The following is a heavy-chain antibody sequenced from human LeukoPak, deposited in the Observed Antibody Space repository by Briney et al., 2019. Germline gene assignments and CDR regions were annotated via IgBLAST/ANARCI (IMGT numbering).Heavy chain of an antibody. CDR3: AKLKGGYYPFDY. J-gene: IGHJ4*02. Sequence: PGGSLRLSCAASGFTFSRYSMNWVRQAPGKGLEWVSSISSSSSYIYYADSVKGRFTISRDNAKNSLYLQMNSLRAEDTAVYYCAKLKGGYYPFDYWGQGTLVTVSS. CDR2: ISSSSSYI. D-gene: IGHD3-3*01. CDR1: GFTFSRYS. V-gene: IGHV3-21*01.